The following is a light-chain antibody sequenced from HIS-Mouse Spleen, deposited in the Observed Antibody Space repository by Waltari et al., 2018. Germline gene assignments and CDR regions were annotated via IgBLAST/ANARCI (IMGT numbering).Light chain of an antibody. Sequence: QAALTHPASLSRSPGPSFTISCTGTSSDVSGYNYVPWYQQHPDNAPKLMIYDVSNRPSGVSNRFSGSKSGNTASLTISGLQAEDEADYYCSSYTSSSTLVFGGGTKLTVL. V-gene: IGLV2-14*03. CDR2: DVS. CDR1: SSDVSGYNY. CDR3: SSYTSSSTLV. J-gene: IGLJ2*01.